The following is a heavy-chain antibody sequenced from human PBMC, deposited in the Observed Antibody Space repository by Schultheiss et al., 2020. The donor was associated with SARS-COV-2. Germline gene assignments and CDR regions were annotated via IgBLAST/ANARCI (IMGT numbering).Heavy chain of an antibody. CDR3: ARIQVELTYYYYYGMDV. CDR1: GGSISSGGYY. CDR2: IFSNDEK. J-gene: IGHJ6*02. D-gene: IGHD1-7*01. V-gene: IGHV2-26*01. Sequence: ETLSLTCTVSGGSISSGGYYWSWIRQYPGKGLEWLAHIFSNDEKSYSTSLKSRLTISKDTSKSQVVLTMTNMDPVDTATYYCARIQVELTYYYYYGMDVWGQGTTVTVSS.